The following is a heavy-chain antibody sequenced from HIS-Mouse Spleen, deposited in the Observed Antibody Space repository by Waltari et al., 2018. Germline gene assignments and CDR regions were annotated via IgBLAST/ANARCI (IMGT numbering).Heavy chain of an antibody. CDR1: GFTFSGYG. V-gene: IGHV3-33*01. J-gene: IGHJ4*02. D-gene: IGHD6-6*01. CDR2: IWYDGSNK. Sequence: QVQLVESGGGVVQLGRSLRLSCAACGFTFSGYGRHWVRQAPGKGLEWVAVIWYDGSNKYYADSVKGRFTISRDNSKNTLYLQMNSLRAEDTAVYYCARYSSSSGVDYWGQGTLVTVSS. CDR3: ARYSSSSGVDY.